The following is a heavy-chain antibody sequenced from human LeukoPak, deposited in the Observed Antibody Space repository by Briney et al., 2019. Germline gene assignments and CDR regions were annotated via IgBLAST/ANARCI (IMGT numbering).Heavy chain of an antibody. CDR3: ARDRYYYDSSGYEGGGYYYYYYGMDV. CDR2: IWYDGSNK. V-gene: IGHV3-33*01. J-gene: IGHJ6*02. CDR1: GFTFSSYG. D-gene: IGHD3-22*01. Sequence: GGSLRLSCAASGFTFSSYGMRWVRQAPGKGLEWVAVIWYDGSNKYYADSVKGRFTISRDNSKNTLYLQMNSLRAEDTAVYYCARDRYYYDSSGYEGGGYYYYYYGMDVWGQGTTVTVSS.